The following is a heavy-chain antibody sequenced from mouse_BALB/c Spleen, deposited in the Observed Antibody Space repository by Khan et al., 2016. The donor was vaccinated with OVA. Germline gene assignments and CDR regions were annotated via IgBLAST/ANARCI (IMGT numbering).Heavy chain of an antibody. J-gene: IGHJ3*01. D-gene: IGHD1-1*01. Sequence: VQLQESGAELMKPGASVKISCKATGYTFSSYWIEWVKQRPGHGLEWIGEILPGSGRNNYNEKFKGKATFTADTSSNTAYMQLSNLTSDECAVYYGARGNYYGSSSWFGYWGQGTLVTVSA. CDR2: ILPGSGRN. CDR3: ARGNYYGSSSWFGY. V-gene: IGHV1-9*01. CDR1: GYTFSSYW.